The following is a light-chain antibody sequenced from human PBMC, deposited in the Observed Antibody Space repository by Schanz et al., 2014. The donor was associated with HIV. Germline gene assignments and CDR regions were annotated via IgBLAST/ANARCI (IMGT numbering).Light chain of an antibody. Sequence: QSALTQPASVSGSPGQSITISCTGTSSDVGGYNYVSWYQQHPGKAPKLMIYEVSERPSGVPDRFSGSKSGNTASLTVSGLQADDEADYYCCSYTTTSTYVFGAGTKLTVL. V-gene: IGLV2-14*01. J-gene: IGLJ1*01. CDR2: EVS. CDR1: SSDVGGYNY. CDR3: CSYTTTSTYV.